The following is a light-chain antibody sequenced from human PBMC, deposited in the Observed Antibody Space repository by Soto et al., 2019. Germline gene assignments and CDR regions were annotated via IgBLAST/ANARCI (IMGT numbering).Light chain of an antibody. Sequence: EIVLTQSPATLSLSPGERATLSCRASQSVSRYLAWYQQKPGQAPRLLIYDASSRATGIPARFSGSGSGTDFTLTISSLEPEDFAVYYCQQRSNWPLTFGGGTRWIS. CDR2: DAS. CDR1: QSVSRY. CDR3: QQRSNWPLT. V-gene: IGKV3-11*01. J-gene: IGKJ4*01.